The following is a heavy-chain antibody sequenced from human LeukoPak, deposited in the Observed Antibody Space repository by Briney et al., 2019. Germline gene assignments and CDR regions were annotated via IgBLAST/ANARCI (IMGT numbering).Heavy chain of an antibody. CDR2: INWNGGST. Sequence: AGGSLRLSCAASGFTFDDYGMSWVRQAPGKGLEWVSGINWNGGSTGYADSVKGRFTISRDNARNSLYLQMNSLRAEDTALYHCARDLGGSSGYYANYWGQGTLVTVSS. CDR3: ARDLGGSSGYYANY. D-gene: IGHD3-22*01. V-gene: IGHV3-20*01. CDR1: GFTFDDYG. J-gene: IGHJ4*02.